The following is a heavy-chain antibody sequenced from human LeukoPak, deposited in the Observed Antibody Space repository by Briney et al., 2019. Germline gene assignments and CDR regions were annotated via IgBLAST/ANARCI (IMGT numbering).Heavy chain of an antibody. D-gene: IGHD3-22*01. J-gene: IGHJ4*02. CDR3: ARHHYDSSGYYYLLDY. CDR1: GGSISSYY. CDR2: IYYSGST. Sequence: KPSETLSLTCTVSGGSISSYYWSWIRQPPGKGLEWIGYIYYSGSTNYNPSLKSRVTISVDTSKNQFSLLSSVTAADTAVYYCARHHYDSSGYYYLLDYWGQGTLVTVSS. V-gene: IGHV4-59*08.